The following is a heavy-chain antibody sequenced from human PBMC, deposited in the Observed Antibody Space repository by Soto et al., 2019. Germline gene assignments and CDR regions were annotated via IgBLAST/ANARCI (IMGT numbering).Heavy chain of an antibody. V-gene: IGHV1-2*04. D-gene: IGHD6-6*01. J-gene: IGHJ4*02. CDR2: INPNSGGT. CDR1: GYTFTGYY. Sequence: ASVKVSCKASGYTFTGYYMHWVRQAPGQGLEWMGWINPNSGGTNYAQKFQGWVTMTRDTSISTAYMELSRLRSDDTAVYYCARAVEQLVLPFDYWGQGTLVTVS. CDR3: ARAVEQLVLPFDY.